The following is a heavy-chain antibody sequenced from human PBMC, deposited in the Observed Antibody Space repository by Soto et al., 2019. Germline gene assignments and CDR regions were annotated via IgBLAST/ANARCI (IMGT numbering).Heavy chain of an antibody. CDR3: ARVVGASFDY. V-gene: IGHV1-18*01. Sequence: QVQLVQSGAEVKKPGASVKVSCKASGYTFNIYGISWVRQAPGQGLEWMGWISANSGDTNYAQKFQGSVTMTTDTSTSAAYMELRNLRSDDTAVYYCARVVGASFDYWGQGTLVTVSS. J-gene: IGHJ4*02. CDR1: GYTFNIYG. CDR2: ISANSGDT. D-gene: IGHD1-26*01.